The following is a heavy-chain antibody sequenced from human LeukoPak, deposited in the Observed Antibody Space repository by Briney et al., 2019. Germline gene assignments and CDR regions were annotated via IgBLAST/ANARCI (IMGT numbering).Heavy chain of an antibody. CDR1: GFTFSNYY. D-gene: IGHD3-22*01. CDR2: INPSGLNT. J-gene: IGHJ4*02. Sequence: ASVKVSCKASGFTFSNYYMQWVRQAPRQGLEWMGIINPSGLNTAYALKFQGRVTMTRDMSTSTVYMELSSLRSEDTAVYYCATGPSDSDNSGPPRDWGQGTLVTVSS. CDR3: ATGPSDSDNSGPPRD. V-gene: IGHV1-46*01.